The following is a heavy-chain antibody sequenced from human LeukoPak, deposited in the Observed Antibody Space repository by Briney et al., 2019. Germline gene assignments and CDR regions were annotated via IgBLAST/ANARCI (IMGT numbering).Heavy chain of an antibody. V-gene: IGHV4-34*01. Sequence: SETLSLTCAVYGGSFSGYYWSWIRQPPGKGLEWIGEINHSGSTNYNPSLKSRVTISVDTSKNQFSLKLSSVTAADTAVYYCARGLTGYWNRGFDYWGQGTLVTVSS. CDR3: ARGLTGYWNRGFDY. D-gene: IGHD3-9*01. CDR2: INHSGST. J-gene: IGHJ4*02. CDR1: GGSFSGYY.